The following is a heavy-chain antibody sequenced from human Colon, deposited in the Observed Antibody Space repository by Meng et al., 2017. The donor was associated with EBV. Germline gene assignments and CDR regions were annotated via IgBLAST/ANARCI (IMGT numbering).Heavy chain of an antibody. CDR1: GGSISSNCYY. Sequence: LHLQEAGPGLGKPTDTLSPTGPVCGGSISSNCYYWDWVRQPPGKGLEWIGAIYHSGSTSYNPSLQSRVTMFVDTSKNQFSLMLTSVTATDTAVYYCARRRGGSGRDCWGQGTLVTVSS. V-gene: IGHV4-39*01. CDR2: IYHSGST. D-gene: IGHD3-10*01. J-gene: IGHJ4*02. CDR3: ARRRGGSGRDC.